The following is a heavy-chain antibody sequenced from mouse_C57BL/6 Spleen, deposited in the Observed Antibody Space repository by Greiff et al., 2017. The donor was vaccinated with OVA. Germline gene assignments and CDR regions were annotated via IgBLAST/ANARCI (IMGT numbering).Heavy chain of an antibody. V-gene: IGHV5-17*01. Sequence: EVKLQQSGGGLVKPGGSLKLSCAASGFTFSDYGMHWVRQAPEKGLEWVAYISSGSSTIYYADTVKGRFTISRDNAKNTLFLQMTSLRSEDTAMYYCARNNWDVYLDYWGQGTTLTVSS. CDR1: GFTFSDYG. CDR3: ARNNWDVYLDY. J-gene: IGHJ2*01. CDR2: ISSGSSTI. D-gene: IGHD4-1*02.